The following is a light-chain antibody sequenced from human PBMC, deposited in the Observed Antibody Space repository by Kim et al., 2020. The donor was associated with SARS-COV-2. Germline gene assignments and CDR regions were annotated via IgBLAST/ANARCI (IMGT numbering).Light chain of an antibody. V-gene: IGLV9-49*01. CDR2: VGTGGIVG. J-gene: IGLJ2*01. CDR1: SGYSNYE. CDR3: GADHGSGSNFVVV. Sequence: CTLSSGYSNYEVDWYQQSPGKGPRFVMRVGTGGIVGSKGEGIPDRFSVLGSGLNRYLTIKNIQEEDETDYHCGADHGSGSNFVVVFGGGTKLTVL.